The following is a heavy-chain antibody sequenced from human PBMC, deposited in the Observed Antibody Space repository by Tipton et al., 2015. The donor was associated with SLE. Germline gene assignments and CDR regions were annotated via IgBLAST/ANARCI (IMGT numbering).Heavy chain of an antibody. J-gene: IGHJ4*02. CDR2: IKQDGSEK. V-gene: IGHV3-7*01. CDR1: GFTFSSYW. D-gene: IGHD5-12*01. Sequence: SLRLSCAASGFTFSSYWMSWVRQAPGKGLEWVANIKQDGSEKYYVDSVKGRFTISRDNAKNTLYLQMNSLRAEDTAVYYCARAQLTDSAYGDFDYWGQGTLVTVSS. CDR3: ARAQLTDSAYGDFDY.